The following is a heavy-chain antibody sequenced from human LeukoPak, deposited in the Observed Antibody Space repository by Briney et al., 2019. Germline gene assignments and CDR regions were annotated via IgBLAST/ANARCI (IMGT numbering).Heavy chain of an antibody. Sequence: GESLKISCKGSGYIFANYWIAWVRQRTGQGLEWMGIIYPGDSDTRYSPSFQGQVAISADKSISTAYLQWSSLKASDTAMYYCARRIRYSSGWYYFDYWGQGTLVTVSS. V-gene: IGHV5-51*01. CDR2: IYPGDSDT. D-gene: IGHD6-19*01. CDR1: GYIFANYW. J-gene: IGHJ4*02. CDR3: ARRIRYSSGWYYFDY.